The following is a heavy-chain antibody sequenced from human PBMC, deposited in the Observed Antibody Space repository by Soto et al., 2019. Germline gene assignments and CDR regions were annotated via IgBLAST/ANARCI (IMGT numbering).Heavy chain of an antibody. CDR2: INAGYGNT. CDR3: ARDRSGIVATIIDY. Sequence: QVQLVQSGAEVKKPGASVKVSCKASGYTFTSYAIHWVRQAPGQRLEWMGWINAGYGNTKYSQKFQGRVTITRDTSASTAYMELNSLRSEDTAVYYCARDRSGIVATIIDYWGQGTLVTVSS. D-gene: IGHD5-12*01. V-gene: IGHV1-3*01. J-gene: IGHJ4*02. CDR1: GYTFTSYA.